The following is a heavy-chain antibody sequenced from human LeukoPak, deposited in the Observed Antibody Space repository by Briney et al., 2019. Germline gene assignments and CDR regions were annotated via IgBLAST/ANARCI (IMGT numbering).Heavy chain of an antibody. J-gene: IGHJ4*02. V-gene: IGHV4-39*01. CDR3: ARHECPATVVTPFEY. D-gene: IGHD4-23*01. Sequence: PSETLSLTCTVSGGSISSSSYYWGWIRQPPGKGLEWIGSIYYSGSTYYNPSLKSRVTISVDTSKNQFSLKLSSVTAADTAMYFCARHECPATVVTPFEYWGQGTLVTVSS. CDR2: IYYSGST. CDR1: GGSISSSSYY.